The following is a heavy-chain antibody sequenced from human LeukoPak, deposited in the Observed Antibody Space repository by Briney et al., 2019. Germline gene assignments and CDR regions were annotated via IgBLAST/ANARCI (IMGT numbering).Heavy chain of an antibody. Sequence: SETLSLTCTVSGGSISSGGYYWSWIRQPPGKGLKWIGYIYHSGSTYYNPSLKSRVTISVDTSKNQFSLKLSSVTAADTAVYYCARGGAGIVVVPAATPLYWYFDLWGRGTLVTVSS. D-gene: IGHD2-2*02. CDR3: ARGGAGIVVVPAATPLYWYFDL. CDR1: GGSISSGGYY. J-gene: IGHJ2*01. V-gene: IGHV4-30-2*01. CDR2: IYHSGST.